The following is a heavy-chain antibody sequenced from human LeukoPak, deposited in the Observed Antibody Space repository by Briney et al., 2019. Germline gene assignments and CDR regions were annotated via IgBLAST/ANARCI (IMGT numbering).Heavy chain of an antibody. CDR3: AKDVRGYSSSWYVFDY. D-gene: IGHD6-13*01. J-gene: IGHJ4*02. V-gene: IGHV3-23*01. CDR2: ISGSGGGT. Sequence: GGSLRLSCAASGFTFSSYAMSWVRQAPGKGLEWVSAISGSGGGTYYADSVKGRFTISRDDSKNTLYLQMNSLRAEDTAVYYCAKDVRGYSSSWYVFDYWGQGTLVTVSS. CDR1: GFTFSSYA.